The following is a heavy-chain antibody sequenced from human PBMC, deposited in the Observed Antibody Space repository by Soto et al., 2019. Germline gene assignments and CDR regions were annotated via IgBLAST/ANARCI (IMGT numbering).Heavy chain of an antibody. CDR2: INPNSGGT. V-gene: IGHV1-2*04. CDR1: GYTFTGYY. D-gene: IGHD6-6*01. J-gene: IGHJ5*02. CDR3: ARGSPSIAARQVLFDP. Sequence: ASVKVSCKASGYTFTGYYMHWVRQAPGQGLEWMGWINPNSGGTNYAQKFQGWVTMTRDTSISTAYMELSRLRSDDTAVYYCARGSPSIAARQVLFDPWGQGTLVTVSS.